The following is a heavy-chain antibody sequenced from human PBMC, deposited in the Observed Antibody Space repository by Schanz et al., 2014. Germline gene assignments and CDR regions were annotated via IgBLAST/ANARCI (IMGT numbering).Heavy chain of an antibody. Sequence: QVQLVQSGAEVKKPGSSVKVSCKASGYTFTGYYMHWVRQAPGQGLEWMGWIIPILGIANYAQRFQGRVTITADKSSDTAYMELSSLRSEDTAVYYCAREVGLYDRGWFDPWGQGTLVTVSS. CDR1: GYTFTGYY. D-gene: IGHD3-22*01. CDR2: IIPILGIA. V-gene: IGHV1-69*04. J-gene: IGHJ5*02. CDR3: AREVGLYDRGWFDP.